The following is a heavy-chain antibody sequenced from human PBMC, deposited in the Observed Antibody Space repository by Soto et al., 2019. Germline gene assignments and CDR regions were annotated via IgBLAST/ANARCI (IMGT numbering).Heavy chain of an antibody. V-gene: IGHV3-23*01. J-gene: IGHJ4*02. CDR3: ANFGDILPRQYDYTDY. D-gene: IGHD3-9*01. CDR2: ISGSGGST. CDR1: EVTFSSYA. Sequence: PGGSLRLSCAASEVTFSSYAMSWVRQAPGKGLEWVSAISGSGGSTYYADSVKGRFTISRDNSKNTLYLQMNSLRAEDTAVYYCANFGDILPRQYDYTDYRGKGTLGTGSS.